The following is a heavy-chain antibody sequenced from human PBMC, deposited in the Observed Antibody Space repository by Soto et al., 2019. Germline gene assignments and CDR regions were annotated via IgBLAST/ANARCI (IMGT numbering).Heavy chain of an antibody. CDR1: GYTFRNFG. J-gene: IGHJ4*02. V-gene: IGHV1-18*01. Sequence: QIQLLQSGAEGRKPGASVKVTCKASGYTFRNFGISWVRQAPGQGLEWMGWISAYNANANYAQKFQGRLTMTADTSTSTAYMELRSLRSDDTAVYYCARENSYFDYWGQGTLVTVSS. CDR2: ISAYNANA. CDR3: ARENSYFDY.